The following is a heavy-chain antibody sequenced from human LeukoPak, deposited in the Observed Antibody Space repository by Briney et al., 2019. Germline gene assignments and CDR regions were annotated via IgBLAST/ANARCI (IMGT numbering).Heavy chain of an antibody. CDR1: GFTFSSYA. J-gene: IGHJ4*02. Sequence: GGSLRLSCAASGFTFSSYAMSWVRQAPGKGLEWVSAISGSGGSTYYADSVKGRFTISRDNSKNTLYLQMNSLRAEDTAVCYCAKLGYGSGSYSDLDYWGQGTLVTVSS. D-gene: IGHD3-10*01. V-gene: IGHV3-23*01. CDR3: AKLGYGSGSYSDLDY. CDR2: ISGSGGST.